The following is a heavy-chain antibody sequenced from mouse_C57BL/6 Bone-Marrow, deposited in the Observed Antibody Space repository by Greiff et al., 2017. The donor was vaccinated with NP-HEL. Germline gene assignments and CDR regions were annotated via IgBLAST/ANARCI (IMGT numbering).Heavy chain of an antibody. V-gene: IGHV5-17*01. Sequence: DVMLVESGGGLVKPGGSLKLSCAASGFTFSDYGMHWVRQAPEKGLEWVAYISSGGSTIYYAGTVKGRFTLSRDNAKHTLFLQLTSRRSEDTAMYYCARRYRGLYYYAMDYWGQGTSVTVSS. D-gene: IGHD2-12*01. CDR3: ARRYRGLYYYAMDY. J-gene: IGHJ4*01. CDR1: GFTFSDYG. CDR2: ISSGGSTI.